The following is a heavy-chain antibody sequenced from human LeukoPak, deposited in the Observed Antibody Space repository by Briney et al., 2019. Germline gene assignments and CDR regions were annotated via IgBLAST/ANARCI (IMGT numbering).Heavy chain of an antibody. D-gene: IGHD6-19*01. J-gene: IGHJ4*02. CDR2: IYYSGST. V-gene: IGHV4-59*01. CDR3: ARSIVSSGPYYFDY. Sequence: PSETLSLTCTVSGGSISSYYWSWIRQPPGKGLEWIGYIYYSGSTNYNPSLKSRVTISVDTSKNQFSLKLSSVTAADTAVYYCARSIVSSGPYYFDYWGQGTLVTVSS. CDR1: GGSISSYY.